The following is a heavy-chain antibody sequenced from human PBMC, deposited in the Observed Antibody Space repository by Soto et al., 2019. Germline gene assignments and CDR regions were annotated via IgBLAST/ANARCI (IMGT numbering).Heavy chain of an antibody. CDR2: IYYSGST. Sequence: SETLSLTCTFSGGSIISSSYYWGWIRQPPGKGLEWIGSIYYSGSTYYNPSLKSRVTISVDTSRNQFSLKLSSVTAADTAVYYCARLRFLEWLPNPGPTDYWGQGTLVTVSS. V-gene: IGHV4-39*01. CDR3: ARLRFLEWLPNPGPTDY. D-gene: IGHD3-3*01. J-gene: IGHJ4*02. CDR1: GGSIISSSYY.